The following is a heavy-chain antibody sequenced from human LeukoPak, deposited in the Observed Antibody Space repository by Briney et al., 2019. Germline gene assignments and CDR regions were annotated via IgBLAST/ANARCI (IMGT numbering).Heavy chain of an antibody. J-gene: IGHJ4*02. Sequence: SETLSLTCAVYGGSFSGYYWSWIRQPLGKGLEWIGEINHSGSTNYNPSLKSRVTISVDTSKNQFSLKLSSVTAADTAVYYCAREFRGYFDYWGQGTLVTVSS. CDR2: INHSGST. CDR3: AREFRGYFDY. V-gene: IGHV4-34*01. CDR1: GGSFSGYY. D-gene: IGHD3-10*01.